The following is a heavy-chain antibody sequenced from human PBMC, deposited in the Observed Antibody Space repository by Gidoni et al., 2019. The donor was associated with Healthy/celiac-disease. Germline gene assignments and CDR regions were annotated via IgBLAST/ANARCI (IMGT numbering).Heavy chain of an antibody. Sequence: QVQLVQSGAEVKKPGASLKVSCKASGYTFTGYYMHCVRQAPGQGLEWMGWINPNSGGTNYAQKFQGWVTMTRDTSISTAYMELSRLRSDDTAVDYCARGWSGSYPLDYWGQGTLVTVSS. J-gene: IGHJ4*02. D-gene: IGHD1-26*01. V-gene: IGHV1-2*04. CDR2: INPNSGGT. CDR3: ARGWSGSYPLDY. CDR1: GYTFTGYY.